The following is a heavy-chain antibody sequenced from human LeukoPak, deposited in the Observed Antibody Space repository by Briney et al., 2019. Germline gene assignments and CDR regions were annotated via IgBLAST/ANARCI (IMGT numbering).Heavy chain of an antibody. CDR2: ISYDGSNK. J-gene: IGHJ4*02. D-gene: IGHD6-19*01. CDR1: GFTFSSYA. V-gene: IGHV3-30-3*02. Sequence: GGSLRLSCAASGFTFSSYAMHWVRQAPGKGLEWVAVISYDGSNKYYADSVKGRFTISRDNSKNTLYLQMNSLRAEDTAVYYCAKPYSSGFDYWGQGTLVTVSS. CDR3: AKPYSSGFDY.